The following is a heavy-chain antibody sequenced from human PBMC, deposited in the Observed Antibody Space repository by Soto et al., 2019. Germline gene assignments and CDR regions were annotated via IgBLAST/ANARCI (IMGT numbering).Heavy chain of an antibody. CDR1: GFTFSDYY. V-gene: IGHV3-11*01. Sequence: GGSLRLSCAASGFTFSDYYMSWIRQAPGKGLEWVSYITSSGSSIYYADSVKGRFTISRDNAKNSLYLQMNSLRAEDTAVYYCAGGRDGYNGDAFDIWGQGTMVTVSS. J-gene: IGHJ3*02. CDR2: ITSSGSSI. D-gene: IGHD5-12*01. CDR3: AGGRDGYNGDAFDI.